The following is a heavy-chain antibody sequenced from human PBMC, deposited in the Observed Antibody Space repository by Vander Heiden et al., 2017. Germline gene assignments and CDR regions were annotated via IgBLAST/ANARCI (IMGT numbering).Heavy chain of an antibody. CDR3: ARIYDSSGYPYYFDY. V-gene: IGHV2-26*01. Sequence: QVTLKESGPVLVKPTETLTLTCTVSGFSLTTPRMGVSWVRQPPGKALEWLVHLYPNDERTYSTSLKSRLSVSKDTSKSQVVLTMTNMDPVDTATYYCARIYDSSGYPYYFDYWGQGTLITVSS. CDR1: GFSLTTPRMG. D-gene: IGHD3-22*01. CDR2: LYPNDER. J-gene: IGHJ4*02.